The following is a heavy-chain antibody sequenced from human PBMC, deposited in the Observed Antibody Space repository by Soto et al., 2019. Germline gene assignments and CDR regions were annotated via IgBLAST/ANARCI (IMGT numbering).Heavy chain of an antibody. Sequence: PGGSLRLSCAASGFTLNKYAMAWVRQAPGKGLEWVSDVTGSGSATYYADSVKGRFTISRDNSKNTLYLQLNNLRAEDTALYYCAKGGTTSAYYYMDVWGKGTTVTVSS. J-gene: IGHJ6*03. D-gene: IGHD1-7*01. CDR2: VTGSGSAT. CDR3: AKGGTTSAYYYMDV. V-gene: IGHV3-23*01. CDR1: GFTLNKYA.